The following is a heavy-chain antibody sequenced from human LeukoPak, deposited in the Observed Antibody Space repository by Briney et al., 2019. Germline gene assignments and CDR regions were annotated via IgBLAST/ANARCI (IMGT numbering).Heavy chain of an antibody. V-gene: IGHV4-39*07. CDR2: IYYSGST. CDR1: GGSISSSSYY. J-gene: IGHJ3*02. Sequence: SETLSLTCTVSGGSISSSSYYWGWIRQPPGKGLEWIGSIYYSGSTYYNPSLKSRVTISVDTSKNQFSLKLSSVTAADTAVYYCARAGSSGYYYFGAFDIWGQGTMVTVSS. D-gene: IGHD3-22*01. CDR3: ARAGSSGYYYFGAFDI.